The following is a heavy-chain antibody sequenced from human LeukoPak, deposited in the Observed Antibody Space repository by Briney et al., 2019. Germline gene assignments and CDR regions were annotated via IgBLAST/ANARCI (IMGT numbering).Heavy chain of an antibody. D-gene: IGHD3-22*01. CDR3: ARRDDSSGYHKIFDY. Sequence: SETLSLTCTVSGGSISSGPYYWGWIRQPPGKGLEWIGNIYYGENTYYNPSPKSRVTISIDTSKNQFYLKLSSLTAADTAVYFCARRDDSSGYHKIFDYWGPGTLVTVSS. V-gene: IGHV4-39*01. J-gene: IGHJ4*02. CDR1: GGSISSGPYY. CDR2: IYYGENT.